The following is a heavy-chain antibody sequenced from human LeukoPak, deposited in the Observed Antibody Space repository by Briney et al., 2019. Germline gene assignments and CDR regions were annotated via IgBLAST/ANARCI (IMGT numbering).Heavy chain of an antibody. Sequence: SETLSLTCAVYGGSFSGYYWSWIRQPPGKGLEWIGEINHSGSTNYNPSLKSRVTISVDTSKNQFSLQLSSVTAADTAVYYCARGVIQLWSTWARFDYWGEGTLVTVSS. CDR2: INHSGST. CDR3: ARGVIQLWSTWARFDY. V-gene: IGHV4-34*01. CDR1: GGSFSGYY. J-gene: IGHJ4*02. D-gene: IGHD5-18*01.